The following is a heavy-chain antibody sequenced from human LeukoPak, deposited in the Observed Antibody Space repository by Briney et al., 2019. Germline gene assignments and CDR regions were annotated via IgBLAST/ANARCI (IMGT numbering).Heavy chain of an antibody. CDR1: GFTFSSYA. CDR3: ARGRHQCYDILTGYYGINWFDP. CDR2: ISGSGGST. J-gene: IGHJ5*02. Sequence: PGGSLRLSCAASGFTFSSYAMSWVRQAPGKGLEWVSAISGSGGSTYYADSVKGRFTISRDNAKNSLYLQMNSLRAEDTAVYYCARGRHQCYDILTGYYGINWFDPWGQGTLVTVSS. V-gene: IGHV3-23*01. D-gene: IGHD3-9*01.